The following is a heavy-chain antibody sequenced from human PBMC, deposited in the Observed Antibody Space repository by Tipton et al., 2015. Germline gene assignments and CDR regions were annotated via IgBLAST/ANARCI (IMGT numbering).Heavy chain of an antibody. CDR3: ARARGRHGGLFDS. CDR1: SDSISKYY. CDR2: IHYSGST. J-gene: IGHJ4*02. V-gene: IGHV4-59*01. D-gene: IGHD4-23*01. Sequence: LRLSCTVSSDSISKYYWSWIRQPPGKELEWIGYIHYSGSTNYNPSLKSRVAISVDTSKTQFSLKMSSVTATDTAVYYCARARGRHGGLFDSWGQGTLVTVSS.